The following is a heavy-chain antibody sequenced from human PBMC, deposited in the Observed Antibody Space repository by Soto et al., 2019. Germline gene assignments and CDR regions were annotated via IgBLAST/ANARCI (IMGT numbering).Heavy chain of an antibody. J-gene: IGHJ4*02. Sequence: ALRLSCAASGFTFSSYGMHWVRQAPGKGLEWVAVISYDGSNKYYADSVKGRFTISRDNSKNTLYLQMNSLRAEDTAVYYCANIFWFGESYFAPFDYWGQGTLVTVSS. V-gene: IGHV3-30*18. CDR3: ANIFWFGESYFAPFDY. D-gene: IGHD3-10*01. CDR2: ISYDGSNK. CDR1: GFTFSSYG.